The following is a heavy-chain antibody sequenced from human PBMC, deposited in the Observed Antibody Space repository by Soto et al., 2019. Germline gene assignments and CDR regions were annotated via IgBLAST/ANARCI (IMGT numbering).Heavy chain of an antibody. CDR1: GFTFSSYA. CDR2: ISGSGGST. CDR3: AKSGTEIFGYYYYYGMDV. D-gene: IGHD3-3*01. V-gene: IGHV3-23*01. Sequence: GGSLRLSCAASGFTFSSYAMSWVRQAPGKGLEWVSAISGSGGSTYYADSVKGRFTISRDNSKNTLYLQMNSLRAEDTAVYYCAKSGTEIFGYYYYYGMDVWGQGTTVTVSS. J-gene: IGHJ6*02.